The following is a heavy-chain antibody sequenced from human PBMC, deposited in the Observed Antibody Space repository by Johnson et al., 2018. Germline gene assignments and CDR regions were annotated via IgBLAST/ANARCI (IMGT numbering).Heavy chain of an antibody. CDR3: ARGGGEKARKYYYYYYSDV. V-gene: IGHV3-7*01. D-gene: IGHD3-10*01. CDR1: GFTFSSYW. Sequence: VQSGGSLRLSCAASGFTFSSYWMTWVRQAPGKGLEWVANIKQDGSEKYYVDSVKGRFTISRDNAKNSLYLQMNSLRAEDTAVDYCARGGGEKARKYYYYYYSDVWGKGTTVTVSS. CDR2: IKQDGSEK. J-gene: IGHJ6*03.